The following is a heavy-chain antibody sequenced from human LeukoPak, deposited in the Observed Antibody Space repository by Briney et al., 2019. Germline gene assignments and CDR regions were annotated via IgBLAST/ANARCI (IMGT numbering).Heavy chain of an antibody. Sequence: GGSLRLSCAASGFTFSSYAMSWVRQAPGQGMAWVSAISGSGGSTYYADSVKGRFTISRDNSKNTLYLQMNSLRAEDTAVYYCAKRGGLLWFREGGAFDIWGQGTMVTVSS. CDR2: ISGSGGST. CDR3: AKRGGLLWFREGGAFDI. CDR1: GFTFSSYA. D-gene: IGHD3-10*01. J-gene: IGHJ3*02. V-gene: IGHV3-23*01.